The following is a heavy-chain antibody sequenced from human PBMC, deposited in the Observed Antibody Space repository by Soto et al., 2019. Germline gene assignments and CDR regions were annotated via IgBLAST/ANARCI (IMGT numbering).Heavy chain of an antibody. Sequence: GGSLRLSCAASGFTFSSYGMHWVRQAPGKGLEWVAVIWYDGSNKYYADSVKGRFTISRDNSKNTLYLQMNSLRAEDTAVYYCARSGRPTDAFEIWGQGTMVTVSS. CDR2: IWYDGSNK. CDR3: ARSGRPTDAFEI. CDR1: GFTFSSYG. D-gene: IGHD3-10*01. V-gene: IGHV3-33*01. J-gene: IGHJ3*02.